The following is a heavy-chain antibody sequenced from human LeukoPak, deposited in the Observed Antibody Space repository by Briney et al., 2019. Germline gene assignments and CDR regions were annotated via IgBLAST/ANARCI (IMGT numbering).Heavy chain of an antibody. Sequence: PETLSLTCAVYGGSFSGYYWSWIRQPPGKGLEWIGEINHSGSTNYNPSLKSRVTISVDTSKNQFSLKLSSVTAADTAVYYCARSDSSGYSDYWGQGTLVTVSS. CDR2: INHSGST. CDR1: GGSFSGYY. V-gene: IGHV4-34*01. CDR3: ARSDSSGYSDY. D-gene: IGHD3-22*01. J-gene: IGHJ4*02.